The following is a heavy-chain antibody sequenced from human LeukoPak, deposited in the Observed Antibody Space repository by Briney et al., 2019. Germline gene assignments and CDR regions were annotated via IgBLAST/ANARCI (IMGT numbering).Heavy chain of an antibody. D-gene: IGHD6-13*01. CDR3: AGGYSSSWYLGTPFDP. CDR1: GGTFSSYA. CDR2: IIPIFGTA. V-gene: IGHV1-69*13. Sequence: SVKVSCKASGGTFSSYAISWVRQAPGQGLEWMGGIIPIFGTANYAQKFQGRVTITADESTSTAYMELSSLRSEDTAVYYCAGGYSSSWYLGTPFDPWGQGTLVTVSS. J-gene: IGHJ5*02.